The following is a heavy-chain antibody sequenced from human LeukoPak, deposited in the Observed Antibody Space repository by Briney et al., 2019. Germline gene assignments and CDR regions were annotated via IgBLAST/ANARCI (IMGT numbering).Heavy chain of an antibody. Sequence: GESLKISCKGSGYSFTSYWIGWVRQMLGKGLEWMGIIYPGDSDTRYGPSFQGQVTISADKSISTAYLQWSSLKASDTAMYYCARLSNNRAITMVRGVSADAFDIWGQGTMVTVSS. CDR2: IYPGDSDT. CDR1: GYSFTSYW. J-gene: IGHJ3*02. CDR3: ARLSNNRAITMVRGVSADAFDI. V-gene: IGHV5-51*01. D-gene: IGHD3-10*01.